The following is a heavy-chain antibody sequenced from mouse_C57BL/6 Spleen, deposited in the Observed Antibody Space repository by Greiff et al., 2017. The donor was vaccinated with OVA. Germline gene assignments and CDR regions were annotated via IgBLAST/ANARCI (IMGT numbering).Heavy chain of an antibody. D-gene: IGHD1-1*01. CDR1: GYTFTSYW. CDR3: TRWTTVGAPMDY. J-gene: IGHJ4*01. V-gene: IGHV1-5*01. Sequence: VQLKQSGPVLARPGASVKMSCKASGYTFTSYWMHWVKQRPGQGLEWIGAIYPGNSDTSYNQKFKGKAKLTAVTSASTAYMQLSSLTYEDSAVYNCTRWTTVGAPMDYWGQGTSVTVSS. CDR2: IYPGNSDT.